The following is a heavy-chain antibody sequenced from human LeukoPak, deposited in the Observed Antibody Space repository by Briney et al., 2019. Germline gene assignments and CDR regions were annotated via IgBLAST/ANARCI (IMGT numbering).Heavy chain of an antibody. CDR2: IRYDGSNK. D-gene: IGHD3-22*01. J-gene: IGHJ4*02. CDR3: AKDPQRYYDSSGPTYYFDY. V-gene: IGHV3-30*02. CDR1: GFTFSSYG. Sequence: GGSLRLSCAASGFTFSSYGMHWVRQAPGKGLEWVAFIRYDGSNKYYADSVKGRFTISRDNSKNTLYLQMNSLRAEDTAVYYCAKDPQRYYDSSGPTYYFDYWGQGTLVTVSS.